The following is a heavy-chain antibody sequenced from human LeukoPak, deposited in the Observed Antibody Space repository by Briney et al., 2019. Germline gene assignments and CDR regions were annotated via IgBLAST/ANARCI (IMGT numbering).Heavy chain of an antibody. D-gene: IGHD3-22*01. CDR2: MNPNSGNT. CDR3: ARHYYYDSSGSAGLSY. Sequence: GASVKVSCKASGYTFTSYDINWVRQATGQGLEWMGWMNPNSGNTGYAQKFQGRVTMTRNTSISTAYMELSSLRSEDTAVYYCARHYYYDSSGSAGLSYWGKGTLVTVSS. V-gene: IGHV1-8*01. J-gene: IGHJ4*02. CDR1: GYTFTSYD.